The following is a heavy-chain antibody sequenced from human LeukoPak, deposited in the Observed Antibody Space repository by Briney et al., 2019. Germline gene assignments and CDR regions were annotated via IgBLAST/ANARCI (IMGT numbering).Heavy chain of an antibody. Sequence: SETLSLTCTVSGGSISSSSYYWGWIRQPPGKGLEWIGCIYDSGRTYYNPSLKSRVTISVDTSNNQFSLQLSSVPAEDTAVYYCARLSPPNNHYHSLSFPYYDFWSGYYAFDIWGQGTMVTVSS. D-gene: IGHD3-3*01. CDR1: GGSISSSSYY. CDR2: IYDSGRT. J-gene: IGHJ3*02. CDR3: ARLSPPNNHYHSLSFPYYDFWSGYYAFDI. V-gene: IGHV4-39*07.